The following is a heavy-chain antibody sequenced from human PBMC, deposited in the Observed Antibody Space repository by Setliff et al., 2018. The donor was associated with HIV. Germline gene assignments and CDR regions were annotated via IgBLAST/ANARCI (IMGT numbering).Heavy chain of an antibody. J-gene: IGHJ4*02. V-gene: IGHV3-33*06. CDR1: GFTFNSYG. D-gene: IGHD3-22*01. Sequence: AGGSLRLSCAASGFTFNSYGMHWVRQAPGKGLEWVALIWYDASKKEYADSVKGRFTISRDNSKNTVYLQMNSLRAEDTAEYYCAKELAASGLGYFDSWGRGILVTVSS. CDR2: IWYDASKK. CDR3: AKELAASGLGYFDS.